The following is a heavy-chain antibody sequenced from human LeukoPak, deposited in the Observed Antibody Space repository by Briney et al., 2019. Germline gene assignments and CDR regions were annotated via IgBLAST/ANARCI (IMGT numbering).Heavy chain of an antibody. J-gene: IGHJ4*02. CDR1: GGSFSSYY. Sequence: PSETLSLTCAVYGGSFSSYYWGWIRQPPGKGLEWIGSIYYSGSTYYNPSLKSRVTISVDTSKNQFSLKLSSVTAADTAVYYCASPGPYYDFWSGYQYYFDYWGQGTLVTVSS. CDR2: IYYSGST. CDR3: ASPGPYYDFWSGYQYYFDY. V-gene: IGHV4-39*01. D-gene: IGHD3-3*01.